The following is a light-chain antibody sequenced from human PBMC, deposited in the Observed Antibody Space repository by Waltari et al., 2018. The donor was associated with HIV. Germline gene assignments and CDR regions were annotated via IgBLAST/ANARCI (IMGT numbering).Light chain of an antibody. J-gene: IGKJ1*01. CDR2: GAS. V-gene: IGKV1-39*01. Sequence: DIQMTQSPSSLSASVGDRVTITCRASQIITSYLNWYQQKPGKAPKILIHGASSLQSGVPSRFIGSGSGTEFTLTISSLQPEDFATYYCQHSYRTPPWTFGQGTKVAIK. CDR1: QIITSY. CDR3: QHSYRTPPWT.